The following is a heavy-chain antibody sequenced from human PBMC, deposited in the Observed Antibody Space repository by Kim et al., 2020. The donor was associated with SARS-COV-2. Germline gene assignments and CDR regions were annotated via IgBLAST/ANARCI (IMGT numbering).Heavy chain of an antibody. CDR2: ISGSGGST. V-gene: IGHV3-23*01. J-gene: IGHJ4*02. Sequence: GGSLRLSCAASGFTFSSYAMSWVRQAPGKGLEWVSAISGSGGSTYYADSVKGRFTISRDNSKNTLYLQMNSLRAEDTAVYYCAKVRHPYDILTGYQYYFDYWGQGTLVTVSS. D-gene: IGHD3-9*01. CDR1: GFTFSSYA. CDR3: AKVRHPYDILTGYQYYFDY.